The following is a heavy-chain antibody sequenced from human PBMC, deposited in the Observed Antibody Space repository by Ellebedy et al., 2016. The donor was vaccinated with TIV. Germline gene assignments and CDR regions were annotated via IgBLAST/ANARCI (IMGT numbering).Heavy chain of an antibody. D-gene: IGHD2-15*01. V-gene: IGHV1-18*01. J-gene: IGHJ6*03. CDR2: ISAYNGNT. Sequence: ASVKVSCXASGYTFTSYGISWVRQAPGQGLEWMGWISAYNGNTNYAQKLQGRVTMTTDTSTSTAYMELRSLRSDDTAVYYCARLADTYYYYYMDVWGKGTTVTVSS. CDR1: GYTFTSYG. CDR3: ARLADTYYYYYMDV.